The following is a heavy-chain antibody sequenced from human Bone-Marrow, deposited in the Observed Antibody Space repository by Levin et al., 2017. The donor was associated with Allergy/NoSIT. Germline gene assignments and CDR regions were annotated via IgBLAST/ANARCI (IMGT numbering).Heavy chain of an antibody. J-gene: IGHJ4*02. D-gene: IGHD1-1*01. CDR1: GFSFSNYV. Sequence: GGSLRLSCAASGFSFSNYVMSWVRQVPGKGLEWVASISAGGGSPYYADPAKGRFTVSRDNSKNTVYLQMNTLRAEDTAAYFCAKDREVTTISSGFDYWGQGSLVTVSS. CDR2: ISAGGGSP. CDR3: AKDREVTTISSGFDY. V-gene: IGHV3-23*01.